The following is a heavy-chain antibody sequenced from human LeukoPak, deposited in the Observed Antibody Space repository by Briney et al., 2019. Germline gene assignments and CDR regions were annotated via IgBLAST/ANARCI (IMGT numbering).Heavy chain of an antibody. Sequence: PGGSLRLSCAASGFTFSSYSMSWVRQAPGKGLEWVSSVRSSSSYIYYADSVKGRFTISRDNSKNTLYLQMNSLRAEDTAVYYCARDIPCSGGSCPLTGMDVWGQGTTVTVSS. V-gene: IGHV3-21*01. D-gene: IGHD2-15*01. J-gene: IGHJ6*02. CDR2: VRSSSSYI. CDR3: ARDIPCSGGSCPLTGMDV. CDR1: GFTFSSYS.